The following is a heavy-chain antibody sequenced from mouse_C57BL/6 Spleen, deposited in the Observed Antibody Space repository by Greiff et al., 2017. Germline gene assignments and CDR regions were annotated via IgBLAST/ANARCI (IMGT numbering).Heavy chain of an antibody. D-gene: IGHD1-1*01. Sequence: VQLQQSGPELVEPGASVKIPCKASGYTFTDYNMDWVKQSHGKSLEWIGDINPNNGGTIYNQKFKGKATLTVDKSSSTAYMELRSLTSEDTAVYYCARDITTPYWYFDVWGTGTTVTVSS. V-gene: IGHV1-18*01. CDR1: GYTFTDYN. CDR3: ARDITTPYWYFDV. J-gene: IGHJ1*03. CDR2: INPNNGGT.